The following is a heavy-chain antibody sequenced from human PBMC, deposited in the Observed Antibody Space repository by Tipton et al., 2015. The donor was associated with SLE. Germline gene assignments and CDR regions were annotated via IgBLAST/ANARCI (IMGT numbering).Heavy chain of an antibody. D-gene: IGHD3-16*01. CDR3: ARKGVQFDAFDI. J-gene: IGHJ3*02. V-gene: IGHV3-21*01. CDR2: ISSSSSYI. CDR1: GFTFSSYS. Sequence: GSLRLSCAASGFTFSSYSMNWVRQAPGKGLEWVSSISSSSSYIYYADSVKGRFTISRDNAKNSLYLQMNSLRAEDTAVYYCARKGVQFDAFDIWGQGTMVTVSS.